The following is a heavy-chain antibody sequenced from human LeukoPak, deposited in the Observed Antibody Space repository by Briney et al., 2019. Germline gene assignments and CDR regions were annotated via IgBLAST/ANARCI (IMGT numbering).Heavy chain of an antibody. CDR3: ARARRFAAAGTTAFDI. Sequence: SETLSLTCTVSGDSISSSTDYWDWIRQPPGKGLEWIGYIYYSGNTYYNPSLKSRLTISVDTSKNQFSLQLTSVTAADTAVYYCARARRFAAAGTTAFDIWGQGTMVTVSS. D-gene: IGHD6-13*01. V-gene: IGHV4-30-4*08. CDR1: GDSISSSTDY. CDR2: IYYSGNT. J-gene: IGHJ3*02.